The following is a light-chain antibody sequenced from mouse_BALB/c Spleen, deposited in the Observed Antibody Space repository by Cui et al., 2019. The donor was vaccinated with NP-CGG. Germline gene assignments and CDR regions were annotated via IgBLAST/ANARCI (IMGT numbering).Light chain of an antibody. CDR2: GTN. Sequence: QAVFTQESALTTSPGETVTLTCRSITGAVTTCNYANWVQEKPDHLFTGLIGGTNNRAPGVPARFSGSLIGDKAALTITGAQTEDEAMYFCALWYSNHWVFGGGTKLTVL. V-gene: IGLV1*01. CDR3: ALWYSNHWV. CDR1: TGAVTTCNY. J-gene: IGLJ1*01.